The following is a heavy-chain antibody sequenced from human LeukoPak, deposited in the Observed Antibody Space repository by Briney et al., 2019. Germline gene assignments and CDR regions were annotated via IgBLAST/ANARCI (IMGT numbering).Heavy chain of an antibody. J-gene: IGHJ6*02. CDR1: GFTFSSYA. Sequence: GGSLRLSCAASGFTFSSYAMHWVRQAPGKGLEWVAVISYDGSNKYYADSVKGRFTISRDNSKNTLYLQMNSLRAEDTAVYYCARGYSSPPSGMDVWGQGTTVTVSS. V-gene: IGHV3-30*04. CDR2: ISYDGSNK. CDR3: ARGYSSPPSGMDV. D-gene: IGHD5-18*01.